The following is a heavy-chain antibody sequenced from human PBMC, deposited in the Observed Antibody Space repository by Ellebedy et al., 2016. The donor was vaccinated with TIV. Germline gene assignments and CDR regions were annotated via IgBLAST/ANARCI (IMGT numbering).Heavy chain of an antibody. Sequence: GGSLRLSCAASGFTFSSYGMHWVRQAPGKGLECVAIISYDGRNNKYADSVKGRFIISRDDSKNTLYLQMNSLRAEDTAVYYCARCKDYSREGPGDYWGQGTLVTVSS. CDR2: ISYDGRNN. J-gene: IGHJ4*02. CDR1: GFTFSSYG. D-gene: IGHD3-16*01. CDR3: ARCKDYSREGPGDY. V-gene: IGHV3-30*03.